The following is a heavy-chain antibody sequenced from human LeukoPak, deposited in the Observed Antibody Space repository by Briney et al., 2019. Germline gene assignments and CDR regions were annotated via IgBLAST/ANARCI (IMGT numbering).Heavy chain of an antibody. J-gene: IGHJ4*02. D-gene: IGHD2-15*01. CDR2: INSDGSST. CDR3: AREVVVAATPLDY. CDR1: GFXFSSYW. Sequence: GGSLRLSCAASGFXFSSYWIHWVRQAPGKGLVWVSCINSDGSSTSYADSVKGRFTISRDNAKNTLYLQMNSLRAEDTAVYYCAREVVVAATPLDYWGQGTLVTVSS. V-gene: IGHV3-74*01.